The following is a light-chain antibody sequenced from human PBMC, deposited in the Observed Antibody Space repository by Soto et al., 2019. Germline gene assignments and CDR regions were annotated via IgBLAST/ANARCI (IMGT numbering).Light chain of an antibody. CDR1: SSDVGAYNH. V-gene: IGLV2-14*03. CDR2: EVN. J-gene: IGLJ3*02. CDR3: SSFTSGGTWV. Sequence: QSALTQPASVSGSPGQSITISCTGTSSDVGAYNHVSWYQQHPGKVPKVMIYEVNNRPSGVSNRFSASKSSNTASLTISGLQAEDEATYYCSSFTSGGTWVFGGGTKVTVL.